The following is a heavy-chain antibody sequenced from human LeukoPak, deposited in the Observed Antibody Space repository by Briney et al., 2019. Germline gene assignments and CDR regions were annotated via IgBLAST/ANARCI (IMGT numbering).Heavy chain of an antibody. CDR2: IYTSGTT. Sequence: SQTLSLTCTVSGDSINSGNNYWSWIRQPAGKGPEWIGRIYTSGTTNYNPSLKSRVTISVDTSTNQFSLKLSSVTAADTAVYYCARGKAIAAARYYFDYWGQGTLVTVSS. CDR1: GDSINSGNNY. D-gene: IGHD6-13*01. J-gene: IGHJ4*02. V-gene: IGHV4-61*02. CDR3: ARGKAIAAARYYFDY.